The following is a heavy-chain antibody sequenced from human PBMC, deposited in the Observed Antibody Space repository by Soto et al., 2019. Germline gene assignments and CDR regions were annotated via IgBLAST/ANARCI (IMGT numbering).Heavy chain of an antibody. CDR3: AEGATSGNHYFDY. Sequence: GGSLRLSCAASGFTFNCYAMTWVRQAPGKGLEWVSTIRTSTGDKYYVDSVKGRFTISRDNSKNTLYLQMNSLRTEDTAIYYCAEGATSGNHYFDYWGQGTLVTVSS. J-gene: IGHJ4*02. CDR1: GFTFNCYA. D-gene: IGHD1-1*01. CDR2: IRTSTGDK. V-gene: IGHV3-23*01.